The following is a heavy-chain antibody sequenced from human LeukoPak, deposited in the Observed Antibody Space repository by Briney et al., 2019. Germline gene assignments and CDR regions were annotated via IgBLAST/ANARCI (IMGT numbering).Heavy chain of an antibody. CDR3: ACFSVTPYGAP. J-gene: IGHJ5*02. Sequence: SETLSLTCTVSGGSISSSSYSWGWIRQPPGKGLKWIGTISYSGSTYYNPSLQSRVTISVDTSKSQFSLKLSSVSAAHTALYYCACFSVTPYGAPWGQGTLVTVSS. CDR1: GGSISSSSYS. V-gene: IGHV4-39*01. D-gene: IGHD4-17*01. CDR2: ISYSGST.